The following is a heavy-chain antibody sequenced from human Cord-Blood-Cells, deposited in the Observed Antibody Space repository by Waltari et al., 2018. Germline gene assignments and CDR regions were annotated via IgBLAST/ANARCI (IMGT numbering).Heavy chain of an antibody. J-gene: IGHJ4*02. V-gene: IGHV1-8*03. Sequence: QVQLLQSGAEVKTPGASVKVSCKASGYPFPRHELNRVRQATGQGLEWMGWMNPNSGNTGYAQKFQGRVTITRNTSISTAYMELSSLRSEDTAVYYCARLNWNTLGYWGQGTLVTVSS. CDR2: MNPNSGNT. D-gene: IGHD1-20*01. CDR3: ARLNWNTLGY. CDR1: GYPFPRHE.